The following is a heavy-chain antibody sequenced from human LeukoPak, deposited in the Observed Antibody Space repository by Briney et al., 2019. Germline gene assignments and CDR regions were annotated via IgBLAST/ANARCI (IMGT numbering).Heavy chain of an antibody. J-gene: IGHJ4*02. V-gene: IGHV1-69*13. CDR1: GGTFSSYA. Sequence: SVKVSCKASGGTFSSYAISWVRQAPGQGLEWMGGIIPIFGTANYAQKFQGRVTITADESTSTAYMELSSLRSENTAVYYCARDLEIRGAYYFDYWGQGTLVTVCS. CDR2: IIPIFGTA. CDR3: ARDLEIRGAYYFDY. D-gene: IGHD3-10*01.